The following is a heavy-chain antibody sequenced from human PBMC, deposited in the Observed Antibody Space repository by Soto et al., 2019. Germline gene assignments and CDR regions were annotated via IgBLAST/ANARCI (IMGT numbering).Heavy chain of an antibody. V-gene: IGHV3-74*01. CDR2: INSDGSDT. CDR3: ARGLEEWARPPVI. D-gene: IGHD3-3*01. J-gene: IGHJ3*02. Sequence: EVQLVESGGGLVQPGGSLRLSCVASGFTFSSPWMHWVRQSPGKGLVWVSRINSDGSDTTYAASVKGRFTSSRDNAKNTLYQQMHSRRAEDTDVYYCARGLEEWARPPVIWGQGTLVTVS. CDR1: GFTFSSPW.